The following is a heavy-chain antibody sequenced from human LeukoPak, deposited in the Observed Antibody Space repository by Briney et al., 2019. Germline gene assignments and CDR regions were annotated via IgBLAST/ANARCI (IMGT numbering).Heavy chain of an antibody. V-gene: IGHV1-3*01. D-gene: IGHD5-12*01. CDR2: INAGNGNT. CDR3: ARGVATNRYYFDY. CDR1: GYTFINFG. J-gene: IGHJ4*02. Sequence: GASVKVSCKASGYTFINFGVSWVRQAPGQGLEWMGWINAGNGNTKYSQKFQGRVTITRDTSASTAYMELSSLRSEDTAVYSCARGVATNRYYFDYWGQGTLVTVSS.